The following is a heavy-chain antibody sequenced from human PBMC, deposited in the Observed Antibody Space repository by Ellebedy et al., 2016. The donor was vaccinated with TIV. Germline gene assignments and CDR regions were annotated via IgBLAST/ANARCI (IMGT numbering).Heavy chain of an antibody. CDR3: ARAISPTTPGNWFDR. J-gene: IGHJ5*02. CDR2: ISYNGST. Sequence: MPSETLSLTCIVSGGSISSSDSYWSWIRQPPGKGLEWIGYISYNGSTYYNPSLKSRVTISADTSKNQYSLRLSSVTAADTAVYYCARAISPTTPGNWFDRWGQGTLVTVSS. D-gene: IGHD4-17*01. V-gene: IGHV4-30-4*01. CDR1: GGSISSSDSY.